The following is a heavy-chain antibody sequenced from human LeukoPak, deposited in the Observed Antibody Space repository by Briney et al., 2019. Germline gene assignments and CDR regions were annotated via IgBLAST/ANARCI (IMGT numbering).Heavy chain of an antibody. CDR2: ISDGGST. J-gene: IGHJ4*02. CDR3: ASWTLDY. Sequence: SETLSLTCAVYGGSFSGYYWSWIRQPPGKGLEWIGEISDGGSTNYNPSLKSRGTVSVDTSKNQFSLKLTSVTAADTAVYYCASWTLDYWGQGTLVTVSS. D-gene: IGHD1-1*01. CDR1: GGSFSGYY. V-gene: IGHV4-34*01.